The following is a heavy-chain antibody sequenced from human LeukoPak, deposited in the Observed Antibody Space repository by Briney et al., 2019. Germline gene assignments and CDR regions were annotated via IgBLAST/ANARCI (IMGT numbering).Heavy chain of an antibody. Sequence: SQTLSLTCTVSGGSISSGGYYWSWIRQPPGKGLEWIGYIYHSGSTYYNPSLKSRVTISVDRSKNQFSLKLSSVTAADTAVYYCARDLTGDGNDAFDIWGQGTMVTVSS. CDR2: IYHSGST. J-gene: IGHJ3*02. CDR1: GGSISSGGYY. V-gene: IGHV4-30-2*01. CDR3: ARDLTGDGNDAFDI. D-gene: IGHD7-27*01.